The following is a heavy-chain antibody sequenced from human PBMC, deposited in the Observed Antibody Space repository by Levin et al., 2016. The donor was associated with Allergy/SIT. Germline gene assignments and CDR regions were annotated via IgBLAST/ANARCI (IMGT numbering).Heavy chain of an antibody. CDR1: GFTFSSYA. CDR3: AKDRSGYLLLDDAFDI. J-gene: IGHJ3*02. D-gene: IGHD3-3*01. CDR2: ISGSGGST. V-gene: IGHV3-23*01. Sequence: GGSLRLSCAASGFTFSSYAMSWVRQAPGKGLEWVSAISGSGGSTYYADSVKGRFTISRDNSKNTLYLQMNSLRAEDTAVYYCAKDRSGYLLLDDAFDIWGQGTMVTVSS.